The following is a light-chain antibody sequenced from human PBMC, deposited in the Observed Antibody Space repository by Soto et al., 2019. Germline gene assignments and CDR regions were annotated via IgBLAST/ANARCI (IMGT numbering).Light chain of an antibody. J-gene: IGLJ1*01. Sequence: QSALTQSPSASGSPGQSVTISCTGTSSDVGDYNYVSWYQQHPGKAPKLMIYEVTKRPSGVPDRFSGSKSGNTASLTVSGLQAEDEADYYCSSSAGNNKVFGTGTQLTVL. CDR2: EVT. V-gene: IGLV2-8*01. CDR3: SSSAGNNKV. CDR1: SSDVGDYNY.